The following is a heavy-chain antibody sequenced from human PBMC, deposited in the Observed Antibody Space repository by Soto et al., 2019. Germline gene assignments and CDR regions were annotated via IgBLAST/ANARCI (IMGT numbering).Heavy chain of an antibody. CDR2: TRNKANSYTT. V-gene: IGHV3-72*01. J-gene: IGHJ3*02. D-gene: IGHD7-27*01. CDR3: AGTGDRAFDI. CDR1: GFTFSDHY. Sequence: GGSLRLSCAASGFTFSDHYMDWVRQAPGKGLEWVGRTRNKANSYTTEYAASVKGRFTISRDDSKNSLYLQMNSLKTEDTAVYYCAGTGDRAFDIWGQGTMVTVSS.